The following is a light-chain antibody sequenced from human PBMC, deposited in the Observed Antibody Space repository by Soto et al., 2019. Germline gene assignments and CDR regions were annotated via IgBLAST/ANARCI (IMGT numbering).Light chain of an antibody. CDR1: QGISSY. V-gene: IGKV1-9*01. Sequence: DIQLTQSPSFLSASVGDRVTITCRASQGISSYLAWYQQKPGKAPKLLIYAASTLQSGVPSRFSVSGSGTEFTLTFCNLQTDDFATYYCQQLNSRFTFGPGTNVDIK. CDR2: AAS. J-gene: IGKJ3*01. CDR3: QQLNSRFT.